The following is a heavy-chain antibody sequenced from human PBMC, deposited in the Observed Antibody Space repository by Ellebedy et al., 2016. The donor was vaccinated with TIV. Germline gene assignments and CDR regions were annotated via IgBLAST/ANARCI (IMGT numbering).Heavy chain of an antibody. J-gene: IGHJ4*02. CDR3: ARVRYDILTGYYRYRFDY. Sequence: GGSLRLSXAASGFTFSSYSMNWVRQAPGKGLEWVSSISSSSSYIYYADSVKGRFTISRDNAKNSLYLQMNSLRAEDTAVYYCARVRYDILTGYYRYRFDYWGQGTLVTVSS. V-gene: IGHV3-21*01. CDR2: ISSSSSYI. CDR1: GFTFSSYS. D-gene: IGHD3-9*01.